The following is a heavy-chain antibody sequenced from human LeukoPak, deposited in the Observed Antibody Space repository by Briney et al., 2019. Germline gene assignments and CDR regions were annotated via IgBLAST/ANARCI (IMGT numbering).Heavy chain of an antibody. J-gene: IGHJ4*02. CDR2: IYYSGST. CDR1: DGSSSSSS. V-gene: IGHV4-59*08. D-gene: IGHD4-17*01. Sequence: SETLSLTCTVSDGSSSSSSWNWLRQPPGKGLEWIGYIYYSGSTKYNPSLESRVTISVDTSKNQISLNLRSVTAADTAIYYCASAVDYGDYVGWGQGTLVTVSS. CDR3: ASAVDYGDYVG.